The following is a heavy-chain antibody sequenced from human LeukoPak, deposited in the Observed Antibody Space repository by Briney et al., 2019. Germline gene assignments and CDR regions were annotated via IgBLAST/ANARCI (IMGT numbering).Heavy chain of an antibody. CDR3: AGLGGYCTNSVCYSTFDI. V-gene: IGHV4-4*07. J-gene: IGHJ3*02. CDR2: VYTSGSP. D-gene: IGHD2-8*01. Sequence: PSXTLSLTCTVSGGSINDYYWSWIRQPAGEGLEWIGRVYTSGSPNYNPSLRRRVTMSVDTSKNQFSLKLTSVTAADTAVYYCAGLGGYCTNSVCYSTFDIWGQGTMVTVSS. CDR1: GGSINDYY.